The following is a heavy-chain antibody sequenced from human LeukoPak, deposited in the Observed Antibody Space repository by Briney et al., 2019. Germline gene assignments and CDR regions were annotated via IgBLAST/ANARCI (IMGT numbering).Heavy chain of an antibody. V-gene: IGHV2-5*01. Sequence: SGPTLVNPTQTLTLTCTFSGFSLTTIGVGVAWIRQPPGRALEWLAVTLWNDDKRYSPSLKSRLTITQDTSKNQVVLSMTNMDPVDTATYYCAHNALGFHYFDYWGQGTLVTITS. D-gene: IGHD7-27*01. CDR2: TLWNDDK. CDR1: GFSLTTIGVG. J-gene: IGHJ4*02. CDR3: AHNALGFHYFDY.